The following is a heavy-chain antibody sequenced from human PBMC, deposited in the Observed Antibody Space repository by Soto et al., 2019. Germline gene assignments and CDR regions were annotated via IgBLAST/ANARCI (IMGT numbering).Heavy chain of an antibody. V-gene: IGHV4-61*01. CDR2: IYYSGST. Sequence: PSETLSLTCTVSGGSVSSGSYYWSWIRRPPGKGLEWIGYIYYSGSTNYNPSLKSRVTISVDTSKNQFSLKLSSVTAADTAVYYCTRVLRYSSSSGTFDYWGQGTLVTVSS. J-gene: IGHJ4*02. CDR3: TRVLRYSSSSGTFDY. CDR1: GGSVSSGSYY. D-gene: IGHD6-6*01.